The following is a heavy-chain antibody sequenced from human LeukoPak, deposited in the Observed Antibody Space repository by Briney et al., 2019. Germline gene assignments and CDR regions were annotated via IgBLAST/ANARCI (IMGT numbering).Heavy chain of an antibody. J-gene: IGHJ6*02. V-gene: IGHV3-9*01. CDR2: ISWNSGSI. Sequence: PGGSLRLSCAASGFTFDDYAMHWVRQAPGKGLEWVSGISWNSGSIGYADSVKGRFTISRDNAKNSLYLQMNSLRAEDTAVYYCARNSGSYFLMDVWGQGTTVTVSS. D-gene: IGHD1-26*01. CDR3: ARNSGSYFLMDV. CDR1: GFTFDDYA.